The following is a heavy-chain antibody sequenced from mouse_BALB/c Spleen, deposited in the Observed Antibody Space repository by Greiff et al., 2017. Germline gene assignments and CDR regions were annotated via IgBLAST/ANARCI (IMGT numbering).Heavy chain of an antibody. J-gene: IGHJ2*01. CDR1: GYAFSSYW. CDR2: IYPGDGDT. D-gene: IGHD6-5*01. CDR3: ARRPYPGGFDY. V-gene: IGHV1-80*01. Sequence: QVHVKQSGAELVRPGSSVKISCKASGYAFSSYWMNWVKQRPGQGLEWIGQIYPGDGDTNYNGKFKGKATLTADKSSSTAYMQLSSLTSEDSAVYFCARRPYPGGFDYWGQGTTLTVSS.